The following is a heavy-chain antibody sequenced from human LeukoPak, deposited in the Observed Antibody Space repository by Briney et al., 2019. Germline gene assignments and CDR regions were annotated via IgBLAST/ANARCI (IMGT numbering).Heavy chain of an antibody. CDR3: ARASGGYGSGWYYWGLGYDY. CDR1: GYTFTSYY. V-gene: IGHV1-46*01. Sequence: ASVKVSCKASGYTFTSYYMHWVRQAPGQGLEWMGIVNPSGGSTSYAQKFQGRVTMTRDTSTSTVYMELSSLRSEDTAVYYCARASGGYGSGWYYWGLGYDYWGQGTLVTVSS. CDR2: VNPSGGST. D-gene: IGHD6-19*01. J-gene: IGHJ4*02.